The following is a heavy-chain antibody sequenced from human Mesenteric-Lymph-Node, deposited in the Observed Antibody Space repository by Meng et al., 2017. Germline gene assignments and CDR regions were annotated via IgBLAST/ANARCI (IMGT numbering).Heavy chain of an antibody. CDR2: IYHSGGT. Sequence: QGQLQEAGPGLVKPSGTLSLTCAVSGGSISISTWWSWVRQPPGKGLEWIGEIYHSGGTNYNPSLRGRVTISLDKSKNQFSLTLRSVTAADTAVYYCARDPYATGWAGWGQGTLVTVSS. CDR1: GGSISISTW. J-gene: IGHJ4*02. V-gene: IGHV4-4*02. CDR3: ARDPYATGWAG. D-gene: IGHD6-19*01.